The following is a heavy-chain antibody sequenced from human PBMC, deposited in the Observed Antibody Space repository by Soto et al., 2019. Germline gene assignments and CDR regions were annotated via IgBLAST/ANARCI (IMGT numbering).Heavy chain of an antibody. Sequence: PSETLSLTCTVSGGSVSSGSYYWSWIRQPPGKGLGWIGYIYYSGSTNYNPSLKSRVTISVDTSKNQFSLKLSSVTAADTAVYYCAREARLRNYLAYWGLGTLVTVSS. D-gene: IGHD5-18*01. CDR3: AREARLRNYLAY. V-gene: IGHV4-61*01. CDR1: GGSVSSGSYY. CDR2: IYYSGST. J-gene: IGHJ4*02.